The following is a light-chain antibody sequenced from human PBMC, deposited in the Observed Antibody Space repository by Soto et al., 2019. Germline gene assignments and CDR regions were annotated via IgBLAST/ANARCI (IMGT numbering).Light chain of an antibody. Sequence: QSALTQPASVSGSPGQSITISCTGTRSDVGGYNYVSWYQQHPGKAPKLMIYEVSNRPSGVSNRFSGSKSGNTASLTISGLQAEYEADYYCSSYTSSSTPYVFGTGTKLTVL. J-gene: IGLJ1*01. CDR3: SSYTSSSTPYV. CDR1: RSDVGGYNY. V-gene: IGLV2-14*01. CDR2: EVS.